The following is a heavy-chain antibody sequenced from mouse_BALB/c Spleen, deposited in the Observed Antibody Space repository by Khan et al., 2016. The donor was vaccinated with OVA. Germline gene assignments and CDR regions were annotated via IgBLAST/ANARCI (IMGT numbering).Heavy chain of an antibody. CDR1: GYAFTTYN. J-gene: IGHJ3*01. CDR3: ARTTDGDEPLAD. CDR2: IDPYNGGT. D-gene: IGHD2-13*01. V-gene: IGHV1S135*01. Sequence: VQLQQSGPELVRPGASVTVSCKASGYAFTTYNIYWVKQRHGKSLEWIGYIDPYNGGTNYNPNFKDKATLTVDKSSSAAYLHLDSLTSEDSAVYVCARTTDGDEPLADWGQGTLVTVSA.